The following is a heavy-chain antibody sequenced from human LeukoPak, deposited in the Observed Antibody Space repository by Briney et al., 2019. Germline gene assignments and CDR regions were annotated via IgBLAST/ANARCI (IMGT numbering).Heavy chain of an antibody. Sequence: SETPSLTCTVSGGSISSYYWSWIRQPPGKGLEWIGYIYYSGSTNYNPSLKSRVTISVDTSKNQFSLKLSSVTAADTAAYYCARAAGFGELWDYWGQGTLVTVSS. CDR3: ARAAGFGELWDY. J-gene: IGHJ4*02. V-gene: IGHV4-59*01. D-gene: IGHD3-10*01. CDR2: IYYSGST. CDR1: GGSISSYY.